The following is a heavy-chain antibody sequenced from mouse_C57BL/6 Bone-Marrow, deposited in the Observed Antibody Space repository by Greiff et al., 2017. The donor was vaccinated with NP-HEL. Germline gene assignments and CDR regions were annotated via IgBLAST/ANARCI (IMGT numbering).Heavy chain of an antibody. J-gene: IGHJ3*01. Sequence: EVQLVESGGDLVKPGGSLKLSCAASGFTFSSYGMSWVRQTPDKRLEWVATISSGGSYTYYPDSVKGRFTISRDNAKNTLYLQMSSLKSEDTAMYYCARHLTAWFAYWGQGTLVTVSA. CDR3: ARHLTAWFAY. CDR2: ISSGGSYT. V-gene: IGHV5-6*01. CDR1: GFTFSSYG.